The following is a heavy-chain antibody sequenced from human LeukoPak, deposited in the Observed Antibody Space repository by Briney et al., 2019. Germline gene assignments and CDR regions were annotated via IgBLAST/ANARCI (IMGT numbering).Heavy chain of an antibody. CDR1: GFTFSDYY. J-gene: IGHJ6*02. Sequence: GGSLRLSCAASGFTFSDYYMSWIRQAPGKGLEWVSYISSSGSTIYYADSVKGRFAISRDNAKNSLYLQMNSLRAEDTAVYYCARDRDEMATPADYYYGMDVWGQGTTVTVSS. V-gene: IGHV3-11*04. CDR2: ISSSGSTI. D-gene: IGHD5-24*01. CDR3: ARDRDEMATPADYYYGMDV.